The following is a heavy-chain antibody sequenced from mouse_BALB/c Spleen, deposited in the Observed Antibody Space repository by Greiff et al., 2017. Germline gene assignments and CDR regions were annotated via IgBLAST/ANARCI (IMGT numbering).Heavy chain of an antibody. Sequence: VQLQQPGAELVMPGASVKMSCKASGYTFTDYWMHWVKQRPGQGLEWIGAIDTSDSYTSYNQKFKGKATLTVDESSSTAYMQLSSLTSEDSAVYYCARSPYDAMDYWGQGTSVTVSS. V-gene: IGHV1-69*01. J-gene: IGHJ4*01. CDR1: GYTFTDYW. CDR2: IDTSDSYT. CDR3: ARSPYDAMDY.